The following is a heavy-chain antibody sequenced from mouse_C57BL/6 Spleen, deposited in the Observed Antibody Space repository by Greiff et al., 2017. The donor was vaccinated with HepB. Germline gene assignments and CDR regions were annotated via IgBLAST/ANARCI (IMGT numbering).Heavy chain of an antibody. CDR2: ISYDGSN. D-gene: IGHD2-4*01. V-gene: IGHV3-6*01. CDR1: GYSITSGYY. CDR3: ARGEDDYDGFYYAMDY. J-gene: IGHJ4*01. Sequence: DVQLVESGPGLVKPSQSLSLTCSVTGYSITSGYYWNWIRQFPGNKLEWMGYISYDGSNNYNPSLKNRISITRDTSKNQFFLKLNSVTTEDTATYYCARGEDDYDGFYYAMDYWGQGTSVTVSS.